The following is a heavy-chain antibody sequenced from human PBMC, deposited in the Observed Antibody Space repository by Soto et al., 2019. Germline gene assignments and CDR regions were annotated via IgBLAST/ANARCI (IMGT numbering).Heavy chain of an antibody. CDR1: GGTFSSYA. J-gene: IGHJ5*02. CDR2: IIPIFGTA. Sequence: QVQLVQSGAEVKKPGSSVKVSCKASGGTFSSYAISWVRQAPGQGLEWMGGIIPIFGTANYAQKFQGRVTITADEATSKAYMGLSSLRSEDTAVYYCARPTRYYYDSSGQSAWFDPWGQGTLVTVSS. CDR3: ARPTRYYYDSSGQSAWFDP. D-gene: IGHD3-22*01. V-gene: IGHV1-69*12.